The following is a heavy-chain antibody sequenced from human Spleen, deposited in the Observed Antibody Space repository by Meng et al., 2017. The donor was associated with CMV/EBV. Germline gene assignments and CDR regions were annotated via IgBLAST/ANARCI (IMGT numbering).Heavy chain of an antibody. CDR2: ISGYNGNT. J-gene: IGHJ4*02. D-gene: IGHD1-26*01. CDR1: GYTFTSYG. V-gene: IGHV1-18*01. Sequence: LNCGAEVKKPGAVVKVSCRASGYTFTSYGISWVRQAPGQGLEWMGWISGYNGNTNYAQKLQGRVTMTTDTSTSTAYMELRSLRSDDTAVYYCAREADGATFDYWGQGTLVTVSS. CDR3: AREADGATFDY.